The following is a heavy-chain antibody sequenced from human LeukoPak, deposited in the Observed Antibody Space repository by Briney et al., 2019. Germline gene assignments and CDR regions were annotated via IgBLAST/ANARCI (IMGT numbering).Heavy chain of an antibody. D-gene: IGHD3-10*01. J-gene: IGHJ4*02. V-gene: IGHV4-39*07. CDR1: GGSISSSSYY. CDR2: IYHSGST. Sequence: SETLSLTCTVSGGSISSSSYYWGWIRQPPGKGLEWIGSIYHSGSTYYNPSLKSRVTISVDTSKNQFSLKLSSVTAADTAVYYCARAARNYYGSGSYPSPPDYWGQGTLVTVSS. CDR3: ARAARNYYGSGSYPSPPDY.